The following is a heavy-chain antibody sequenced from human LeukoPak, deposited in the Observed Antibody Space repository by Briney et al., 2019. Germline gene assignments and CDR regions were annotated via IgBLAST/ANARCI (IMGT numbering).Heavy chain of an antibody. V-gene: IGHV3-11*04. CDR3: ARERGDGYYSSFDY. CDR1: GFTFSDYY. Sequence: KAGGSLRLSCAASGFTFSDYYMSWIRQAPGKGLEWVSYISRSGDTIYYADSVKGRFTISRDNAKNALSLQMTSLRAEDTAVYYCARERGDGYYSSFDYWGQGTLVTVSS. J-gene: IGHJ4*02. CDR2: ISRSGDTI. D-gene: IGHD3-22*01.